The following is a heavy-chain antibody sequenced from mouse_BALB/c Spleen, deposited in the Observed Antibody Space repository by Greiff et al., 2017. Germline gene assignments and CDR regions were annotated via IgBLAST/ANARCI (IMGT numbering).Heavy chain of an antibody. CDR1: GYSITSDYA. Sequence: EVQGVESGPGLVKPSQSLSLTCTVTGYSITSDYAWNWIRQFPGNKLEWMGYISYSGSTSYNPSLKSRISITRDTSKNQFFLQLNSVTTEDTATYYCARSYGSSPSWFAYWGQGTLVTVSA. CDR2: ISYSGST. V-gene: IGHV3-2*02. CDR3: ARSYGSSPSWFAY. D-gene: IGHD1-1*01. J-gene: IGHJ3*01.